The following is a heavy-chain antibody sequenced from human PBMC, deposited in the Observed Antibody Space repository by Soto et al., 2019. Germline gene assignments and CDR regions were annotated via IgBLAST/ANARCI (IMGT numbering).Heavy chain of an antibody. CDR2: ISGSGGST. CDR3: AKDLYGSGSYGYYCYGMDV. Sequence: EVQLLESGGGLVQPGGSLRLSCAASGFTFSSYAMSWVRQAPGKGLEWVSAISGSGGSTYYADSVKGRFTISRDNSKNTLYLEMNCLRAEDTGVYYCAKDLYGSGSYGYYCYGMDVWGQGTTVTVSS. D-gene: IGHD3-10*01. J-gene: IGHJ6*02. V-gene: IGHV3-23*01. CDR1: GFTFSSYA.